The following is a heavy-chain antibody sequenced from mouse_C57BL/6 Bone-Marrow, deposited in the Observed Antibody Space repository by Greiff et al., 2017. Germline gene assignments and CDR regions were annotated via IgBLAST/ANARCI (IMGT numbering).Heavy chain of an antibody. J-gene: IGHJ3*01. CDR1: GYTFTSYW. V-gene: IGHV1-69*01. CDR2: IDPSDSYT. Sequence: QVQLQQPGAELVMPGASVKLSCKASGYTFTSYWMHWVKQRPGQGLEWIGEIDPSDSYTNYNQKFKGKSTLTVDKSSSTAYMQLSSLTSEDSAVYYGAREARELLFSFSGQGTLVTVSA. CDR3: AREARELLFSF.